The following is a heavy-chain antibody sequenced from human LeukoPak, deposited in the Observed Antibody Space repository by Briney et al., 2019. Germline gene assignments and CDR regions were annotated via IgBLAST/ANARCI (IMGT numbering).Heavy chain of an antibody. CDR3: AKDPLYYYDSSGYNPFDY. J-gene: IGHJ4*02. CDR2: ISGSGGST. D-gene: IGHD3-22*01. V-gene: IGHV3-23*01. Sequence: PGGSLSLSCAASGFTVSSNYMSWVRQAPGKGLEWVSAISGSGGSTYYADSVKGRFTISRDNSKNTLYLQMNSLRAEDTAVYYCAKDPLYYYDSSGYNPFDYWGQGTLVTVSS. CDR1: GFTVSSNY.